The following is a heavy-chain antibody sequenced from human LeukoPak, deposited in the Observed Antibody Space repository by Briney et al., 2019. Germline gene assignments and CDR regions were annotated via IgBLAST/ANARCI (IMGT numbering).Heavy chain of an antibody. V-gene: IGHV3-21*04. J-gene: IGHJ4*02. Sequence: GGSLRLSCAASGFTFSSYSMTWVRQAPRKGLEWVSSISSGSGYIYYADSVKGRFTISRDNSKNTLHLQMNGLRAEDSAVYYCACPVPTLDYWGQGTLVTVSS. CDR1: GFTFSSYS. CDR3: ACPVPTLDY. CDR2: ISSGSGYI.